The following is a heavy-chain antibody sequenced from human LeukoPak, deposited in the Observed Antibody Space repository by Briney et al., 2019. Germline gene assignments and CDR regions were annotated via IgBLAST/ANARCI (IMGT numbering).Heavy chain of an antibody. J-gene: IGHJ3*02. D-gene: IGHD3-3*02. V-gene: IGHV3-23*01. CDR1: GFTFSSYA. CDR3: ARDLSGLDAFDI. CDR2: VLSGGGTT. Sequence: PAGGSLRLSCAASGFTFSSYAMSWVRQAPGKGLEWVSGVLSGGGTTYYADSVKGRFTISRDNSRNTLYLQMNSLRAEDTAVYSCARDLSGLDAFDIWGQGTMVTVSS.